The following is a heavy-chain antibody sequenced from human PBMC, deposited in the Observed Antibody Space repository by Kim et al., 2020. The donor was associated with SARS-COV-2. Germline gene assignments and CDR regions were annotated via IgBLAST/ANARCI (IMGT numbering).Heavy chain of an antibody. CDR3: ARRLDPLEWLLFQGGGWFDP. J-gene: IGHJ5*02. CDR2: IYPGDSDT. D-gene: IGHD3-3*01. V-gene: IGHV5-51*01. CDR1: GYSFTSYW. Sequence: GESLKISCKGSGYSFTSYWIGWVRQMPGKGLEWMGIIYPGDSDTRYSPSFQGQVTISADKSISTAYLQWSSLKASDTAMYYCARRLDPLEWLLFQGGGWFDPWGQGTLVTVSS.